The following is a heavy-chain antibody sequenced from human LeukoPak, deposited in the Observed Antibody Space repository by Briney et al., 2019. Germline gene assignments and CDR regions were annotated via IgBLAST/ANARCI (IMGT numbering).Heavy chain of an antibody. CDR3: ARGYNYRFEY. V-gene: IGHV3-74*01. CDR1: GFTVNSYW. CDR2: INSDGSTT. D-gene: IGHD5-24*01. Sequence: KAGGSLRLSCAVSGFTVNSYWMHWVRQGPGKGLVWVSHINSDGSTTGYADSVKGRFTISRDSAKNTLYLEMNNLRAEDTAVYYCARGYNYRFEYWGQGTLVIVSS. J-gene: IGHJ4*02.